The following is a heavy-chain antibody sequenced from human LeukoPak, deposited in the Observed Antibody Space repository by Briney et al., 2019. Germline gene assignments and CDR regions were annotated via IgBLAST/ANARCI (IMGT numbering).Heavy chain of an antibody. CDR2: ISGSGGST. CDR1: GFTFSSYA. Sequence: GGSLRLSCIASGFTFSSYAMSWVRQAPGKGLEWVSAISGSGGSTYYADSVKGRFTISRDNAKNSLYLQMNSLRAEDTAVYYCARATGSYGFDYWGQGTLVTVSS. CDR3: ARATGSYGFDY. J-gene: IGHJ4*02. D-gene: IGHD5-18*01. V-gene: IGHV3-23*01.